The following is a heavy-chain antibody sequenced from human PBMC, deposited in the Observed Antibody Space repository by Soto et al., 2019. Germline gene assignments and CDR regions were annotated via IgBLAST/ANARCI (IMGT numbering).Heavy chain of an antibody. CDR2: INHSGST. V-gene: IGHV4-34*01. Sequence: QVQLQQWGAGLLKPSETLSLTCAVYGGSFSGYYWSWIRKPPGKGLAWIGEINHSGSTNYNPSLKSRVTISVDTSKNQFSLKLSSVTAADTAVYYCARGPYSSSWYISGLSRAEYFQHWGQGTLVTVSS. D-gene: IGHD6-13*01. J-gene: IGHJ1*01. CDR1: GGSFSGYY. CDR3: ARGPYSSSWYISGLSRAEYFQH.